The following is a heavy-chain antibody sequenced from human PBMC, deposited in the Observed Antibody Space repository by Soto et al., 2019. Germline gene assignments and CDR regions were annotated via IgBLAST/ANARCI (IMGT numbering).Heavy chain of an antibody. V-gene: IGHV3-11*01. CDR3: VRCFLRVGEAFDI. J-gene: IGHJ3*02. CDR2: ISNGGATV. D-gene: IGHD3-16*01. CDR1: GFTFSDYY. Sequence: QVQLVESGGGLVKPGGSLRLSCAASGFTFSDYYMVWVRQAPGKGLEWISYISNGGATVYYADSVKGRFTISRDNGRNSMFLQMNSLTADDTAVYYCVRCFLRVGEAFDIWGRGTTVTVSS.